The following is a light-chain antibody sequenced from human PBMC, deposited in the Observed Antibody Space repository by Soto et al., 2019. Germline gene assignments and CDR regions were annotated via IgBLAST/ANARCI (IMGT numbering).Light chain of an antibody. CDR3: QQRSDWPRT. V-gene: IGKV3-11*01. CDR1: QSVSSN. CDR2: DAY. Sequence: EIVMTQSPATLSVSPGERATLSCRASQSVSSNLAWYQQKPGQAPRLLIYDAYNRATGIPARFSGSGSGTDFTLTISSLEPEDFAIYYCQQRSDWPRTFGQGTKVDIK. J-gene: IGKJ1*01.